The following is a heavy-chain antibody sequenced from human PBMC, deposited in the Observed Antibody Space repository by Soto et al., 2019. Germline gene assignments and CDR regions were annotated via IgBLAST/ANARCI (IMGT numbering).Heavy chain of an antibody. CDR3: ARDMGTLVPAAMVYYYGMDV. CDR2: ISSSSSYI. J-gene: IGHJ6*02. CDR1: GFTFSSYR. D-gene: IGHD2-2*01. V-gene: IGHV3-21*01. Sequence: GGSLRLSSTASGFTFSSYRMNWVRQAPGKGLEWVSSISSSSSYIYYADSVKGRFTISRDNAKNSLYLQMNSLRAEDTAVYYCARDMGTLVPAAMVYYYGMDVWGQGT.